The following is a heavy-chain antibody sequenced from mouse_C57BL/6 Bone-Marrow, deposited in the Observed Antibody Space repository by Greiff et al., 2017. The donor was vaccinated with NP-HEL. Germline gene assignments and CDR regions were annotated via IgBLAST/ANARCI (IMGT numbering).Heavy chain of an antibody. CDR2: INPYNGGT. D-gene: IGHD4-1*01. J-gene: IGHJ3*01. CDR1: GYTFTDYY. V-gene: IGHV1-19*01. CDR3: ARSNWLAWFAY. Sequence: VQLQQSGPVLVKPGASVKMSCKASGYTFTDYYMNWVKQSHGKSLEWIGVINPYNGGTSYNQKFKGKATLTVDKSSSTAYMELNSLTSEDSAVYYYARSNWLAWFAYWGQGTLVTVSA.